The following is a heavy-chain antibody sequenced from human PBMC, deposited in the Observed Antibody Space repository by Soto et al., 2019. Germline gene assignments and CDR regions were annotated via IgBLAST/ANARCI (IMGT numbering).Heavy chain of an antibody. CDR1: GVSVSNGHYY. D-gene: IGHD2-15*01. CDR2: IFHTGTT. J-gene: IGHJ4*02. CDR3: ARVVIRMAIQSIDS. Sequence: QVKLQESGPGLVKPSETLSLTCSVSGVSVSNGHYYWGWVRQPAGKGPEWIGSIFHTGTTYFNPPLKSRVTLSVDTSKNQFSLQLSSMTASDTAVYYCARVVIRMAIQSIDSWGPGTLVTVSS. V-gene: IGHV4-39*01.